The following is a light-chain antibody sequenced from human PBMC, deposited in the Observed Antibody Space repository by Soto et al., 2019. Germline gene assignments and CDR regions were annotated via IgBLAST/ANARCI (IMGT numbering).Light chain of an antibody. CDR2: GNS. CDR1: SSNIGAGYD. J-gene: IGLJ3*02. V-gene: IGLV1-40*01. CDR3: SSYTSSSTWV. Sequence: QSVLTQPPSVSGAPGQRVTISCTGSSSNIGAGYDVHWYQQLPGTAPKLLIYGNSNRPSGVSHRFSGSKSGNTASLTISGLQAEDEADYYCSSYTSSSTWVFGGGTKLTVL.